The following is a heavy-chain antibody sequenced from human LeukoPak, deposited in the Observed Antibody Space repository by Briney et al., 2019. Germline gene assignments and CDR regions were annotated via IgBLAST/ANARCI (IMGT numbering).Heavy chain of an antibody. CDR3: AREPIYYYDSSGYVDA. D-gene: IGHD3-22*01. V-gene: IGHV3-66*02. J-gene: IGHJ3*01. CDR1: GFTVSSNY. Sequence: PEGSLRLSCAASGFTVSSNYMSWVRQAPGKGLEWVSVIYSGGSTYYADSVKCRFTISRDNSKHTLYLQMISLRAEDTAVYYCAREPIYYYDSSGYVDAWGQGTMVTVPS. CDR2: IYSGGST.